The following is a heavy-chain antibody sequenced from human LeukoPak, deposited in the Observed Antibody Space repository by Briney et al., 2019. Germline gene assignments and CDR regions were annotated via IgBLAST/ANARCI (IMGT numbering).Heavy chain of an antibody. CDR1: GGSISSYY. Sequence: SETLSLTCTVSGGSISSYYWSWIRQPPGKGLEWIGYIYYSGSTNYNPSPKSRVTISVDTSKNQFSLKLSSVTAADTAVYYCARDLPRVERHDWYFDLWGRGTLVTVSS. CDR3: ARDLPRVERHDWYFDL. J-gene: IGHJ2*01. D-gene: IGHD1-1*01. CDR2: IYYSGST. V-gene: IGHV4-59*01.